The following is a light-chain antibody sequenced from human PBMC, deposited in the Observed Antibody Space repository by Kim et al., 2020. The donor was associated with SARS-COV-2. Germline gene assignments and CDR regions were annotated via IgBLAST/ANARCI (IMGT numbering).Light chain of an antibody. V-gene: IGKV3-11*01. CDR3: QQRSNWPT. Sequence: SWSPGERATLSCRASQSVSSYLAWYQQKPGQAPRLLIYDASNRATGIPARFSGSGSGTDFTLTSSSLEPEDFAVYYCQQRSNWPTFGQGTKVDIK. CDR2: DAS. CDR1: QSVSSY. J-gene: IGKJ1*01.